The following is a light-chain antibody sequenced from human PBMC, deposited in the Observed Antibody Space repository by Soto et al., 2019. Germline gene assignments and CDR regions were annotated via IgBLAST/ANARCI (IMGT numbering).Light chain of an antibody. CDR1: RSDVGRYNY. V-gene: IGLV2-8*01. Sequence: QSVLTQPASVSGSPGQSITISCTGTRSDVGRYNYVSWYQQHPGKAPKLLIYEVTKRPSGVPDRFSGSKSGNTASLTVSGLQADDEADYYCSSHAGIKNVIFGGGTKVTVL. CDR3: SSHAGIKNVI. J-gene: IGLJ2*01. CDR2: EVT.